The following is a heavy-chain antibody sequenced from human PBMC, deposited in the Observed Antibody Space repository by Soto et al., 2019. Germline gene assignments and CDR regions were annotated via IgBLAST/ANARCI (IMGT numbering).Heavy chain of an antibody. CDR2: ISAYNGNT. CDR1: GYTFTSYG. Sequence: GASVKVSCKASGYTFTSYGISWVRQAPGQGLEWMGWISAYNGNTNYAQKLQGRVTMTTDTSTSTAYMELRSLRSEDTAVYYCARDGRGEIVMVVAAIRKHYYGLDVWGQGTTVTVSS. V-gene: IGHV1-18*01. CDR3: ARDGRGEIVMVVAAIRKHYYGLDV. D-gene: IGHD2-15*01. J-gene: IGHJ6*02.